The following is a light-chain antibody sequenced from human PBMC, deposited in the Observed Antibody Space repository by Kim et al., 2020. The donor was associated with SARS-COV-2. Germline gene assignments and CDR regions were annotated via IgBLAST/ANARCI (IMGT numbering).Light chain of an antibody. CDR2: DTS. CDR1: TGAVSSGHY. J-gene: IGLJ3*02. Sequence: QAVVTQEPSLTVSPGGTVTLTCGSSTGAVSSGHYPYWFQQKPGQAPRTLIYDTSNKDSWTPARFSGSLLGGKAALTLTGAQPEDEAEYYCLLFYTGGRRVFGGGTQLTVL. V-gene: IGLV7-46*01. CDR3: LLFYTGGRRV.